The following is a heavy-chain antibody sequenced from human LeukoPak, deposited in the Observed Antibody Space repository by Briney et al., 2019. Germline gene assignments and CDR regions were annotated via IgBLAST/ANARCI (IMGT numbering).Heavy chain of an antibody. CDR3: ARAYYDILTGYQHYYGMDA. D-gene: IGHD3-9*01. V-gene: IGHV3-23*01. CDR1: GFTFSSYA. Sequence: GGSLRLSCAASGFTFSSYAMNWVRQAPGKGLEWVSGICGSGDSTYYADSVKGRFTISRDNSKNTLYLQMNSLRAEDTAVYYCARAYYDILTGYQHYYGMDAWGQGTTVTVSS. CDR2: ICGSGDST. J-gene: IGHJ6*02.